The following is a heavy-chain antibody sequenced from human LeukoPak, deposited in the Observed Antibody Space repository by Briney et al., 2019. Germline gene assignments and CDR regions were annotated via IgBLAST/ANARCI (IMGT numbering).Heavy chain of an antibody. J-gene: IGHJ4*02. CDR3: ARHVLGATVTTFDY. CDR1: GYSISSGYY. D-gene: IGHD4-11*01. Sequence: SETLSLTCAASGYSISSGYYCGWIRQPPGKGLEWIGSIYHSGSTYYNPSLKSRVNISVDTSKNQFSLKLSSVTAADTAVYYCARHVLGATVTTFDYWGQGTLVTVSS. CDR2: IYHSGST. V-gene: IGHV4-38-2*01.